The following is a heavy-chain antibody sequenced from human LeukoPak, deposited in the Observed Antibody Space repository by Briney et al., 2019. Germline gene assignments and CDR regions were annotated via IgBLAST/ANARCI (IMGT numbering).Heavy chain of an antibody. CDR3: ARVGRYGDYDY. J-gene: IGHJ4*02. Sequence: AGGSLRLSCAASGLTFSSYWMSWVRQAPGKGLEWVANINQDGSEKYYVDSVKGRFTISRDNAKNSLYLQMNSLRAEDTAVYYCARVGRYGDYDYWGQGTLVTVSS. CDR2: INQDGSEK. D-gene: IGHD4-17*01. V-gene: IGHV3-7*01. CDR1: GLTFSSYW.